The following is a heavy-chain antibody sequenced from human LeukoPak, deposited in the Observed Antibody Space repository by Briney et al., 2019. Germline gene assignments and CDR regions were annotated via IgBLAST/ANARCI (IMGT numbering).Heavy chain of an antibody. D-gene: IGHD7-27*01. V-gene: IGHV1-3*01. Sequence: GASVKVSCKASGGTFSSYAISWVRQAPGQRLEWMGWINAGNGNTKYSQKFQGRVTITRDTSASTAYMELSSLRSEDTAVYYCAKVNGDNTFDYWGQGTLVTVSS. CDR1: GGTFSSYA. CDR2: INAGNGNT. CDR3: AKVNGDNTFDY. J-gene: IGHJ4*02.